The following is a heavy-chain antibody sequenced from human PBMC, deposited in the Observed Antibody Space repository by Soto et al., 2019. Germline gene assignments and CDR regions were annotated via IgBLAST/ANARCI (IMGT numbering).Heavy chain of an antibody. CDR2: IYHSGST. CDR3: ATLRITIFGVVIGYYFDY. D-gene: IGHD3-3*01. CDR1: GGSISSSNW. J-gene: IGHJ4*02. V-gene: IGHV4-4*02. Sequence: PSETLSLTCAVSGGSISSSNWWSWVRQPPGKGLEWIGEIYHSGSTNYNPSLKSRVTISVDKSKNQFSLKLSSVTAADTAVYYCATLRITIFGVVIGYYFDYWGQGTLVTVSS.